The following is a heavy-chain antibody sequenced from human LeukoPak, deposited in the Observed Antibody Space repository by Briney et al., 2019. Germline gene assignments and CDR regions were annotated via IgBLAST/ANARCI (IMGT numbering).Heavy chain of an antibody. CDR1: GGSISSYY. V-gene: IGHV4-59*01. D-gene: IGHD3-16*01. CDR3: ARETSQKGAHYMDV. J-gene: IGHJ6*03. Sequence: PSETLSLTCTVSGGSISSYYWSWIRQPPGKGLEWIGYVYYSGTTNYNPSLKSRVIISVDTSKNQFSLNLSPVIAADTAVYYCARETSQKGAHYMDVWGKGTTVTISS. CDR2: VYYSGTT.